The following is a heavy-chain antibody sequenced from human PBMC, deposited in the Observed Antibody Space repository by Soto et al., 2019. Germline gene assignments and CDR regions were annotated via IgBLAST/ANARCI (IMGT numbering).Heavy chain of an antibody. Sequence: SETLSLTCTVSGGSNIRDGYYWSWIRQHPGKGLEWIAYISYSGSSYSNPSLKSRVTISADTSKNQFSLRLTSVTAADTAVYFCARATPAGSANFWGQGTLVTVSS. J-gene: IGHJ4*02. D-gene: IGHD2-2*01. CDR1: GGSNIRDGYY. V-gene: IGHV4-31*03. CDR2: ISYSGSS. CDR3: ARATPAGSANF.